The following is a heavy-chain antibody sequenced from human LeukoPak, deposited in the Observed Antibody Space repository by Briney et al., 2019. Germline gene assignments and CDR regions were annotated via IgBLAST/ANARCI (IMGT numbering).Heavy chain of an antibody. CDR3: ARHLDTAMAFDY. CDR1: GYSFTSYW. V-gene: IGHV5-51*01. CDR2: IYPGDSDT. D-gene: IGHD5-18*01. Sequence: GESLKISCKGSGYSFTSYWIGWVRQMPGKGLEWMGIIYPGDSDTRYSPSFQGQVTISADKSLSTAYLQWRGLNGLGTALYYLARHLDTAMAFDYRRGGTLVSVSS. J-gene: IGHJ4*02.